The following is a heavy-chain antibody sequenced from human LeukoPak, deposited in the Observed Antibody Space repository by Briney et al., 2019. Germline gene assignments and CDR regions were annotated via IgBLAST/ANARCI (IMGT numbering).Heavy chain of an antibody. Sequence: TSQTLSLTCTVSGGSISSGSYYWSWIRQPAGKGLEWIGRIYTSGSTNYNPSLKSRVTISVDTSKNQFSLKLSSVTAADTAVYYCARRDYSLYYFDYWGQGTLVTVSS. CDR1: GGSISSGSYY. CDR2: IYTSGST. J-gene: IGHJ4*02. D-gene: IGHD4-11*01. CDR3: ARRDYSLYYFDY. V-gene: IGHV4-61*02.